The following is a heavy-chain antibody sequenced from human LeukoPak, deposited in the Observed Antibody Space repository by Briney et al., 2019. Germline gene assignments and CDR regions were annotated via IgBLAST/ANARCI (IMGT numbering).Heavy chain of an antibody. Sequence: GGSLRLSCAASGFPVSSNYMSWVRQAPGKGLGWVSVIYSGGSTYYADSVKGRFTISRDNSKNTLYLQLNSLRAADTSVYYCARRLYSTGSYTRTPPPYYFDYWGQRTLVTVSS. D-gene: IGHD3-10*01. J-gene: IGHJ4*02. CDR1: GFPVSSNY. V-gene: IGHV3-66*02. CDR3: ARRLYSTGSYTRTPPPYYFDY. CDR2: IYSGGST.